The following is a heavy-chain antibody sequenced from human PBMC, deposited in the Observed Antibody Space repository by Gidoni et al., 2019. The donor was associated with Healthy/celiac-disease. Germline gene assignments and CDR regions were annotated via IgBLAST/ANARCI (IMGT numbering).Heavy chain of an antibody. CDR2: IRSKAYGGAP. D-gene: IGHD1-26*01. CDR1: GFTCGDYA. CDR3: TGVGATRLRFYGMAV. J-gene: IGHJ6*02. V-gene: IGHV3-49*04. Sequence: EVQLVESWGGLVQPGRSMSLSCTAAGFTCGDYAMGWVRQAPGKGLEWVGFIRSKAYGGAPEYSASVKGSFTIARDDFKCIAYLQMNSLKTEVTAVYYCTGVGATRLRFYGMAVWGQGTTVTVSS.